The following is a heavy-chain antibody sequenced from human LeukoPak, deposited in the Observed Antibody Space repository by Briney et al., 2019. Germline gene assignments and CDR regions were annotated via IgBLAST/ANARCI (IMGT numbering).Heavy chain of an antibody. CDR3: ARDLGSSSSGPGY. Sequence: TGGSLRLSCAASGFTVSSNYMSWVRQAPGKGLEWVSVIYSGGNTYYADSVKGRFTISRDNSKNTLYLQMNSLRAEDTAVYYCARDLGSSSSGPGYWGQGSLVIVSS. CDR1: GFTVSSNY. V-gene: IGHV3-53*01. J-gene: IGHJ4*02. CDR2: IYSGGNT. D-gene: IGHD6-6*01.